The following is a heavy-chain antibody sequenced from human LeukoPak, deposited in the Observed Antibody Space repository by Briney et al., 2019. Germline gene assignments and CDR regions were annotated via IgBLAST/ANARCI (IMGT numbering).Heavy chain of an antibody. CDR1: GYTFSGYY. D-gene: IGHD5-12*01. CDR3: AGLSSYDAFDI. CDR2: ISPSSGGT. J-gene: IGHJ3*02. Sequence: ASVKVSCKASGYTFSGYYIHWVRQAPGQGLEWMGWISPSSGGTNYAQKLQGRVTMTTDTSTSTAYMELRSLRSDDTAVYYCAGLSSYDAFDIWGQGTMVTVSS. V-gene: IGHV1-18*04.